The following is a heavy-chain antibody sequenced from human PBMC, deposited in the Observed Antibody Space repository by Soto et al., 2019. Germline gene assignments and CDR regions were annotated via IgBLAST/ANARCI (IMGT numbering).Heavy chain of an antibody. Sequence: QVQLVQSGAEVKKPGASVKVSCKASGYTFTSYGISWVRQAPGQGLEWMGWISAYNGNTNYAQKLQGRVTMTTDTSTSTAYLELRSLRSDDTAVYYCASSSHDRSPRRLYGMDVWGQGTTVTVSS. V-gene: IGHV1-18*01. CDR1: GYTFTSYG. CDR2: ISAYNGNT. D-gene: IGHD3-22*01. J-gene: IGHJ6*02. CDR3: ASSSHDRSPRRLYGMDV.